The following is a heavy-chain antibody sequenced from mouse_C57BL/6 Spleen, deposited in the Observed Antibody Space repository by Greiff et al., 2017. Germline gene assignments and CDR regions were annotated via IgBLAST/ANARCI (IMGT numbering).Heavy chain of an antibody. V-gene: IGHV5-4*01. J-gene: IGHJ2*01. D-gene: IGHD1-1*01. CDR3: ARYYYGSSYGYFDY. CDR2: ISDGGSYT. CDR1: GFTFSSYA. Sequence: DVHLVESGGGLVKPGGSLKLSCAASGFTFSSYAMSWVRQTPEKRLEWVATISDGGSYTYYPDNVKGRFTISRDNAKNNLYLQMSHLKSEDTAMXYCARYYYGSSYGYFDYWGQGTTLTVSS.